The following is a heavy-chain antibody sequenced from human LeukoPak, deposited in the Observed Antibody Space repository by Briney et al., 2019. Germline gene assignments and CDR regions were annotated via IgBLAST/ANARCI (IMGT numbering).Heavy chain of an antibody. CDR2: ISGSGGST. Sequence: GGSLRLSCAASGFTFSSYAMSWVRQAPGKGLEWVSAISGSGGSTYYADSVKGRFTISRDNSKNTLYLQMNSLRAEDTAVYYRAKNIAAGAAYRNDVWGQGTTVTVSS. CDR3: AKNIAAGAAYRNDV. V-gene: IGHV3-23*01. D-gene: IGHD2-15*01. CDR1: GFTFSSYA. J-gene: IGHJ6*02.